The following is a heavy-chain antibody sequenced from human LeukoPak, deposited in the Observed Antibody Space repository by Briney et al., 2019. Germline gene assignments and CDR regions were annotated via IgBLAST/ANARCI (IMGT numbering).Heavy chain of an antibody. CDR3: ARHPLPIVGATFDY. V-gene: IGHV4-39*01. CDR1: GGSISSSSYY. CDR2: IYYSGST. J-gene: IGHJ4*02. D-gene: IGHD1-26*01. Sequence: PSETLSLTCTVSGGSISSSSYYWGWIRQPPGKGLEWIGSIYYSGSTYYNPSLKRRVTISVDTSKNQFSLKLSSVTAADTAVYYCARHPLPIVGATFDYWGQGTLVTVSS.